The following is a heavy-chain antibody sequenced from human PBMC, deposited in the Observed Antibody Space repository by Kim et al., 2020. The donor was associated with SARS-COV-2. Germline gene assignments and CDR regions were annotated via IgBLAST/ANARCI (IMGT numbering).Heavy chain of an antibody. CDR3: ARLPEQQLTVYCYGMDV. Sequence: ASVKVSCKASGYTFTSYGISWVRQAPGQGLEWMGWISAYNGNTNYAQKLQGRVTMTTDTSTSTAYMELRSLSSDDTAVYYCARLPEQQLTVYCYGMDVWGQGTTVTVSS. V-gene: IGHV1-18*01. CDR2: ISAYNGNT. J-gene: IGHJ6*02. CDR1: GYTFTSYG. D-gene: IGHD6-13*01.